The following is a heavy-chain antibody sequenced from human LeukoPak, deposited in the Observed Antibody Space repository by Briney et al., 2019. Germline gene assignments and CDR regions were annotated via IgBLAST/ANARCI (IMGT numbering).Heavy chain of an antibody. CDR3: ATDYPFYDREYYFDY. CDR2: INPYNGNT. J-gene: IGHJ4*02. D-gene: IGHD2/OR15-2a*01. CDR1: GYTFTGYY. Sequence: GASVKVSCKASGYTFTGYYMHWVRQAPGQGLEWMGWINPYNGNTKYPQKFQGRVTMTTDTSTSTAYMELRSLRSDDTAVYYCATDYPFYDREYYFDYWGQGTLVTVSS. V-gene: IGHV1-18*04.